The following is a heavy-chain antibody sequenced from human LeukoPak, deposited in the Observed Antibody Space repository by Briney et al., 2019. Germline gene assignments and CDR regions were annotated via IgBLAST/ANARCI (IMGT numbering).Heavy chain of an antibody. CDR1: GGSFSGYH. J-gene: IGHJ5*02. V-gene: IGHV4-34*01. CDR2: IYHSGST. D-gene: IGHD5-18*01. CDR3: ARMPDTAMARAYWFDP. Sequence: PSEALSLTCAVYGGSFSGYHWTWIRQPPGKGLEWIGEIYHSGSTNYNPSLKSRVTISVDTSKNQFSLNLSSVTAADTAVYYCARMPDTAMARAYWFDPWGQGTLVTVSS.